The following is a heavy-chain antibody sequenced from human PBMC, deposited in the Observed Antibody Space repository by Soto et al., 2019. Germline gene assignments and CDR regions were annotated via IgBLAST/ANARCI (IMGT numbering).Heavy chain of an antibody. V-gene: IGHV3-48*01. CDR3: AREVYDCSGGSCYSGWFDP. D-gene: IGHD2-15*01. CDR1: GVTFSSYS. Sequence: EVQLVESGGGFVQPGGSLRLSCAASGVTFSSYSMNWVRRAPGKGLEWVSYISSSSSTIYYADSVKGRFTLSRDTAKNSLYLQMNSRRAEDTAVYYGAREVYDCSGGSCYSGWFDPWCQGTLVSVSS. J-gene: IGHJ5*02. CDR2: ISSSSSTI.